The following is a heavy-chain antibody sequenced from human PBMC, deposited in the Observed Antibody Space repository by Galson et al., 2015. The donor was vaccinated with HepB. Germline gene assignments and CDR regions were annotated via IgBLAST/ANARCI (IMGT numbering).Heavy chain of an antibody. CDR2: ADRGATT. D-gene: IGHD3-10*01. Sequence: SLRLSCAASGFSFSSQAMTWVRQAPGKGLEWVSAADRGATTYYADTVKGRFTISRDNFKNTVFLEMKSLRVEDTAIYFCATGESLWFGENAFDVWGQGTMVTVSS. CDR3: ATGESLWFGENAFDV. CDR1: GFSFSSQA. J-gene: IGHJ3*01. V-gene: IGHV3-23*01.